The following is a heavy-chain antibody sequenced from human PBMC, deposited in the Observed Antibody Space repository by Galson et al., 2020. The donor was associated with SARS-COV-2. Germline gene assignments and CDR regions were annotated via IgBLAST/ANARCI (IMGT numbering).Heavy chain of an antibody. J-gene: IGHJ6*02. CDR3: ARSLGSSGYSYYYYGMDV. CDR1: GYTFTGYY. CDR2: LNPNSGGT. Sequence: ASVKVSCKASGYTFTGYYMHWVRQAPGQGLEWMGWLNPNSGGTNYAQKFQGRVTMTRDTSISTAYMELSRLRSDDTAVYYCARSLGSSGYSYYYYGMDVWGQGTTVTVSS. V-gene: IGHV1-2*02. D-gene: IGHD3-22*01.